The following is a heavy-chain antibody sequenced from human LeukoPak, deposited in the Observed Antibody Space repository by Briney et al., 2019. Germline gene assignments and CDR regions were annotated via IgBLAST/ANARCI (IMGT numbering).Heavy chain of an antibody. D-gene: IGHD6-13*01. Sequence: GGSLSLSCAASGFTFSSYWIHWVRQAPGKGLVWVSRINSDGSSTTYADPVTGRFTISRNNAKNTLYLQMISLRAEDAAVYYCARSAAAGFSYYSYYLDVWGKGTTVTI. J-gene: IGHJ6*03. V-gene: IGHV3-74*01. CDR1: GFTFSSYW. CDR3: ARSAAAGFSYYSYYLDV. CDR2: INSDGSST.